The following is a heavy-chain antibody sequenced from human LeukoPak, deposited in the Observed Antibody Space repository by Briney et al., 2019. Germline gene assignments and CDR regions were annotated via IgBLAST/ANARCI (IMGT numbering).Heavy chain of an antibody. Sequence: GASVKVSCKASGYTFTGYYMHWVRQAPGQGLEWMGWINPNSGGTNYAQKFQGRVTMTRDTSISTAYMELSRLRSDDTAVYYCARDAHDYVWGSYRQDYLPTDAFDIWGQGTMVTVSS. D-gene: IGHD3-16*02. CDR3: ARDAHDYVWGSYRQDYLPTDAFDI. J-gene: IGHJ3*02. CDR2: INPNSGGT. CDR1: GYTFTGYY. V-gene: IGHV1-2*02.